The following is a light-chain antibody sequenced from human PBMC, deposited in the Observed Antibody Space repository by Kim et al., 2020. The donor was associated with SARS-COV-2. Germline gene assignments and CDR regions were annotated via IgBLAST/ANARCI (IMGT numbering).Light chain of an antibody. CDR1: SSNIGSNP. CDR3: AAWDGSLKGRL. Sequence: GQRVTISCTGSSSNIGSNPVNWYQQLPGTAPKLLIYSNNQRPSGVPDRFSASKSGTSASLAISGLQSEDEADYYCAAWDGSLKGRLFGGGTQLTVL. CDR2: SNN. V-gene: IGLV1-44*01. J-gene: IGLJ3*02.